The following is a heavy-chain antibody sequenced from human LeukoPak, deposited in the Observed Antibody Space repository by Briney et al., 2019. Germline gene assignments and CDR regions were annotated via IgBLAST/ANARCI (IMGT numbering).Heavy chain of an antibody. D-gene: IGHD2-8*01. V-gene: IGHV3-21*05. J-gene: IGHJ3*02. CDR1: GFTFSSDW. CDR2: ISSSSSYT. CDR3: ARDRSCTNGVCYDAFDI. Sequence: PGGSLRLSCAASGFTFSSDWMHWVRQAPGKGLEWVSYISSSSSYTNYADSVKGRLTISRDNAKNSLYLQMNSLRAEDTAVYYCARDRSCTNGVCYDAFDIWGQGTMVTVSS.